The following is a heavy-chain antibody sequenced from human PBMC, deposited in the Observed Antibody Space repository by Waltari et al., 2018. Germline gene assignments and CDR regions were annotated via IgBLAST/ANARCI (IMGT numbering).Heavy chain of an antibody. J-gene: IGHJ4*02. CDR3: ATDWGYCSDDSCYVGERGDY. Sequence: VQLIQSGAEVKKPGASVRLSCKVSGYSLTELSIHWVRQPPGKGREWMGGVAPDRRDTTYAQRFQGRVSMTEDTSTDTADMELRSLTSDDTAVFYCATDWGYCSDDSCYVGERGDYWGQGTLVTVSS. V-gene: IGHV1-24*01. CDR2: VAPDRRDT. D-gene: IGHD2-15*01. CDR1: GYSLTELS.